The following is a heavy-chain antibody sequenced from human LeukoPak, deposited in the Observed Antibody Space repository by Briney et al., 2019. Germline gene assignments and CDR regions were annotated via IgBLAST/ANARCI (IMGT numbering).Heavy chain of an antibody. CDR3: AKGATEGYYYYYGLDV. J-gene: IGHJ6*02. CDR1: GYTSTGYY. V-gene: IGHV1-2*02. CDR2: INPKSGAT. Sequence: PRASVEVSCKASGYTSTGYYMHWVRQAPGQGLEWMGWINPKSGATTYAQKFQDRVTLTRDTSINTAYMDLSGLTSDDTAVFYCAKGATEGYYYYYGLDVWGQGTTVTVSS.